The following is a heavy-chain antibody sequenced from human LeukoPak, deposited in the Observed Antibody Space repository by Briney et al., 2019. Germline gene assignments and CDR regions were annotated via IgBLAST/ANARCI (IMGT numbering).Heavy chain of an antibody. V-gene: IGHV3-23*01. J-gene: IGHJ4*02. CDR3: AKGGSGWSYLDY. CDR1: GFTFSSYA. Sequence: GGSLRLSCAASGFTFSSYAMNWVRQAPGKGLEWVLGISGVDGNTYYADSVKGRFTISSDSSKNTLHLQINSLRAEDTAVYYCAKGGSGWSYLDYWGQGALVTVSS. D-gene: IGHD6-19*01. CDR2: ISGVDGNT.